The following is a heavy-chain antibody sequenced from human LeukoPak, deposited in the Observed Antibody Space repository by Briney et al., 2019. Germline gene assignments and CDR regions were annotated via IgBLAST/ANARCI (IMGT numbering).Heavy chain of an antibody. CDR3: ARDTGKAI. Sequence: PGGSLRLSCAASGFTVSSNYMSWVRQAPGEGLEWGSVIYSGGSTYYADSVTGRFTISRDNSKNTLYLQMNSLRAEDTAVYYCARDTGKAIWGQGTMVTVSS. D-gene: IGHD1-14*01. CDR2: IYSGGST. V-gene: IGHV3-66*02. J-gene: IGHJ3*02. CDR1: GFTVSSNY.